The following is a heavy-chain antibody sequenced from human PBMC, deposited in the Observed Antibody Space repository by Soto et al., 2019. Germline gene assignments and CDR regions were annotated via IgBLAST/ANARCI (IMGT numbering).Heavy chain of an antibody. D-gene: IGHD3-3*01. CDR1: GGTFSNYA. CDR2: IVPAFGTP. CDR3: ARGATIFGVAAYYYYEMEV. J-gene: IGHJ6*02. V-gene: IGHV1-69*01. Sequence: QVQLVQSGAEVKKPGSSVKVSCRASGGTFSNYAISWVRQAPGQGLACMGGIVPAFGTPNYAQNLQGRITITADASTTTGYMDLSSLRSEDTAVYYCARGATIFGVAAYYYYEMEVWGQGSTVTVSS.